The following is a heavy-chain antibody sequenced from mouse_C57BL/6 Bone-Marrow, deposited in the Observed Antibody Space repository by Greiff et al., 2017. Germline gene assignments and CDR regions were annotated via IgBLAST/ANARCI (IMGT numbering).Heavy chain of an antibody. Sequence: VQLQQSGAELVKPGASVKISCKASGYAFSSYWMNWVKQRPGKGLEWIGQIYPGDGDTNYNGKFKGKATLTADTSSSTAYLQLSSLTSEDSAVYFCARAGLPVYFDYWGQGTTLTVSS. J-gene: IGHJ2*01. CDR2: IYPGDGDT. CDR1: GYAFSSYW. D-gene: IGHD2-1*01. CDR3: ARAGLPVYFDY. V-gene: IGHV1-80*01.